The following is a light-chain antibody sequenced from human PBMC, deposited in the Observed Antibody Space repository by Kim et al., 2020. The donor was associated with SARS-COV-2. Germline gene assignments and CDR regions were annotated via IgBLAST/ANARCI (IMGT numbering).Light chain of an antibody. CDR1: DLDDKY. CDR3: QAWDGIVV. CDR2: QDT. Sequence: SYELTQPPSVSVSPGQTATITCSGDDLDDKYFSWYQQKPGQSPVLVIYQDTKRPSGIPARFSGANSGNTATLTISGTQAIDEADYYCQAWDGIVVFGGGTQLTVL. J-gene: IGLJ2*01. V-gene: IGLV3-1*01.